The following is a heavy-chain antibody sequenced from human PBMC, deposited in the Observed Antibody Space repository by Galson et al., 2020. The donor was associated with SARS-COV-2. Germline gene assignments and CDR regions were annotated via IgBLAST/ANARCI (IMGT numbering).Heavy chain of an antibody. CDR3: ARGFPGPFDY. Sequence: SETLSLTCTVSGGSISSYYWSWIRQPPGKGLEWIGYIYYSGSTNYNPSLKSRVTISVDTSKNQFSLKLSSVTAADTAVYYCARGFPGPFDYWGQGTLVTVSS. J-gene: IGHJ4*02. CDR1: GGSISSYY. D-gene: IGHD7-27*01. V-gene: IGHV4-59*01. CDR2: IYYSGST.